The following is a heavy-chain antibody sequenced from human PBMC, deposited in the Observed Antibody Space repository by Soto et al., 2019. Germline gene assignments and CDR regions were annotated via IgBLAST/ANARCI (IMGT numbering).Heavy chain of an antibody. CDR1: GFTFSDYY. Sequence: PGGSLRLSCAASGFTFSDYYMSWIRQAPGKGLEWVSYISSSGSTIYYADSVKGRFTISRDNAKNSLYLQMNSLRAEDTAVYYCARDPWLQSFNGMDVWGQGTTVTVSS. J-gene: IGHJ6*02. CDR3: ARDPWLQSFNGMDV. V-gene: IGHV3-11*01. D-gene: IGHD4-4*01. CDR2: ISSSGSTI.